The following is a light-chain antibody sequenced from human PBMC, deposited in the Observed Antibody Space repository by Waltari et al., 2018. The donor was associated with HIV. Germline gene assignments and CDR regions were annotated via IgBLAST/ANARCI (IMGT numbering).Light chain of an antibody. Sequence: QSALSQPASVSGSPGQSITLSCTGTNSAIGASAYVSRYQKFPDRAPRLLIYGVKKRPSGVSTRFSGSKAANTASLTISGLQLEDEADFYCASLSHSLTLVVFGGGTHLTVL. J-gene: IGLJ2*01. CDR3: ASLSHSLTLVV. V-gene: IGLV2-14*03. CDR2: GVK. CDR1: NSAIGASAY.